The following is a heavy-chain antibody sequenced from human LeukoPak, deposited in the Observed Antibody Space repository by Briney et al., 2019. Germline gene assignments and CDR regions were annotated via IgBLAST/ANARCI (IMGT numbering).Heavy chain of an antibody. J-gene: IGHJ4*02. Sequence: GGSLRLSCAASGFTFSSYAMSWVRQAPGKGLEWVSAISGSGGSTYYADSVKGRFTISRDNSKNTLYLQMNSLRAEDTAVYYRAKDHIFGVVILLFDYWGQGTLVTVSS. CDR1: GFTFSSYA. V-gene: IGHV3-23*01. CDR3: AKDHIFGVVILLFDY. CDR2: ISGSGGST. D-gene: IGHD3-3*02.